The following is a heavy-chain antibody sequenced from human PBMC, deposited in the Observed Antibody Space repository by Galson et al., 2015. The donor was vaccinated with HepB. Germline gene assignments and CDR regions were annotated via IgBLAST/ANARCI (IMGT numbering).Heavy chain of an antibody. CDR1: GYTFTSXY. J-gene: IGHJ4*02. D-gene: IGHD2-2*01. V-gene: IGHV1-46*04. CDR2: INPSGGST. Sequence: SVKVSCKAYGYTFTSXYMXXXRQAXXQGLEWMGIINPSGGSTSYAQKLXXRVTMTRDTSTSTVYMELSSLRSEXTAVYYCARTWRYCSXTSCYXLGYWGQGXXXTVSS. CDR3: ARTWRYCSXTSCYXLGY.